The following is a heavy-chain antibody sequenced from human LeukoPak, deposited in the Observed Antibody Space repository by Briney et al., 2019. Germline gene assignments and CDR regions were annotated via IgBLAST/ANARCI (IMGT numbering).Heavy chain of an antibody. CDR1: GFTFSSYS. Sequence: GGSLRLSCAASGFTFSSYSMNWVRQAPGKGLEWVSSISSSSTYIYYADSVKGRFTISRDNAKNSLYLQMNSLRAEDTAVYYCARERCSGGSCFSNSDYWGQGTLVTVSS. D-gene: IGHD2-15*01. CDR2: ISSSSTYI. J-gene: IGHJ4*02. V-gene: IGHV3-21*01. CDR3: ARERCSGGSCFSNSDY.